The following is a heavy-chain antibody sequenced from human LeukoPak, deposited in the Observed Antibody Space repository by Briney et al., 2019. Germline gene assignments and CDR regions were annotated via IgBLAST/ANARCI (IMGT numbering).Heavy chain of an antibody. V-gene: IGHV4-59*11. J-gene: IGHJ4*02. CDR1: GASMTGHY. Sequence: YPSETLSLTCTVSGASMTGHYWTWMRQDPGTGLEWIGNIFHTGSTSYNPVLESRVTISLDTSNNQFSLKMTSVTPADTAVYYCAKEGGPARPGLDSWGQGTLVTVSS. CDR3: AKEGGPARPGLDS. CDR2: IFHTGST. D-gene: IGHD6-6*01.